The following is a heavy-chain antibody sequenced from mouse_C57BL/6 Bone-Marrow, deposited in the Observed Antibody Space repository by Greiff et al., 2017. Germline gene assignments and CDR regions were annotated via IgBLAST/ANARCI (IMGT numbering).Heavy chain of an antibody. D-gene: IGHD4-1*01. Sequence: VQLQQSGPELVKPGASVKISCKASGYSFTGYYMNWVKQSPEKSLEWIGEINPSTGGPTYNEKFKAKATLTVDKSSSTAYMQLKLLSSEYSASYYCASSTNCFHCDYWGQGTTLTVSS. V-gene: IGHV1-42*01. J-gene: IGHJ2*01. CDR2: INPSTGGP. CDR3: ASSTNCFHCDY. CDR1: GYSFTGYY.